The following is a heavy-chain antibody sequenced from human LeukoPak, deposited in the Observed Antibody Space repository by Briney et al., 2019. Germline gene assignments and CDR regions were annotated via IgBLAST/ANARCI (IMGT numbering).Heavy chain of an antibody. CDR3: AKHRYYDSSGYYSLHY. D-gene: IGHD3-22*01. CDR2: ISGSGGST. Sequence: GGSLRLSCATSGFTFSTSAMSWVRQAPGKGLEWVSAISGSGGSTYYADSVKGRFTLSRDNTKNTLYLQMNSLRAEDTAVYYCAKHRYYDSSGYYSLHYWGQGTLVTVSS. J-gene: IGHJ4*02. CDR1: GFTFSTSA. V-gene: IGHV3-23*01.